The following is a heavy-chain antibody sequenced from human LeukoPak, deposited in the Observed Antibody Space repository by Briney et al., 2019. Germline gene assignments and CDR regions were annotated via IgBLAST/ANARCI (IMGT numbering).Heavy chain of an antibody. V-gene: IGHV4-59*08. CDR1: GGSISSYY. CDR2: IYYSGST. Sequence: PSETLSLTCTVSGGSISSYYWSWIRQPPGKGLEGIGYIYYSGSTNYNPSLKSRVTISVDTSKNQFSLKLSSVTAADTAVYYCARTDFWSGLGIDYWGQGTLVTVSS. J-gene: IGHJ4*02. D-gene: IGHD3-3*01. CDR3: ARTDFWSGLGIDY.